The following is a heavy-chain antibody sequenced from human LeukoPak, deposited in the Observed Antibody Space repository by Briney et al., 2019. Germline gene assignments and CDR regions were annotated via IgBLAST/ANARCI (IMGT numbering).Heavy chain of an antibody. J-gene: IGHJ4*02. Sequence: WASVKVSCKASGYTFTSYYMHWVRQAPGQGLEWMGIINPSGGSTSYAQKFQGRVTMTRDMSTSTVYMELSSLRSEDTAVYYCARGPLPMDYGDYFDYWGQGTLVTVSS. CDR1: GYTFTSYY. CDR2: INPSGGST. CDR3: ARGPLPMDYGDYFDY. D-gene: IGHD4-17*01. V-gene: IGHV1-46*01.